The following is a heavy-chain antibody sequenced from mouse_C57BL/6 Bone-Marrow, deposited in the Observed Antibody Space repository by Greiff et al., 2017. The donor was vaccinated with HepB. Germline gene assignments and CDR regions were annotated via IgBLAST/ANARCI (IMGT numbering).Heavy chain of an antibody. CDR3: ARRVGSRSSYWYFDV. J-gene: IGHJ1*03. Sequence: VHVKQSVAELVRPGASVKLSCTASGFNIKNTYMHWVKQRPEQGLEWIGRIDPANGNTKYAPKFQGKATITADTSSNTAYLQLSSLTSEDTAIYYCARRVGSRSSYWYFDVWGTGTTVTVSS. V-gene: IGHV14-3*01. CDR2: IDPANGNT. D-gene: IGHD1-1*01. CDR1: GFNIKNTY.